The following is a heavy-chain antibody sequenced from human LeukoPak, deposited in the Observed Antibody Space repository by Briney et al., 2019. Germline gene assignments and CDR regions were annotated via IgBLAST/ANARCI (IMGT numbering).Heavy chain of an antibody. D-gene: IGHD3-3*01. CDR3: ARDSAYDFWSGYYSAAFDI. Sequence: SETLSLTCTVSGGSISSYYWSWIRQPPGKGLEWIGYIYYSGSTNYNPSLKSRVTISVDTSKNQFSLKLSSVTAADTAVYYCARDSAYDFWSGYYSAAFDIWGQGTMVTVSS. CDR2: IYYSGST. J-gene: IGHJ3*02. CDR1: GGSISSYY. V-gene: IGHV4-59*12.